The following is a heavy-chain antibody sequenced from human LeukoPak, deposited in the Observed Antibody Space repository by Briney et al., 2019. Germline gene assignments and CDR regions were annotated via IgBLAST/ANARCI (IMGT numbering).Heavy chain of an antibody. D-gene: IGHD4-17*01. CDR3: ATDNYGDYGANLFDY. CDR1: GYTLTELS. J-gene: IGHJ4*02. Sequence: ASVKVSCKVSGYTLTELSMHWVRQAPGKGLEWMGGFDPEDGETIYAQKFQGRVTMTEDTSTDTAYMELSSLRSEDMAVYYCATDNYGDYGANLFDYWGQGTLVTVSS. CDR2: FDPEDGET. V-gene: IGHV1-24*01.